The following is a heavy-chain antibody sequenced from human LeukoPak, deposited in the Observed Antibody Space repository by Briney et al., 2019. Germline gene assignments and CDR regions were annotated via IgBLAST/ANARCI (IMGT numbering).Heavy chain of an antibody. CDR1: GGSISSRPYC. Sequence: SETLSLTCTVSGGSISSRPYCWGWIRQPPGKGLEWIGSIYYSGSTYYNPSLKSRVTISVDTSKKQFSLKLSSVTAADTAVYYCAREKIGCYDGSGRGWFDPWGQGTLVTVSS. D-gene: IGHD3-22*01. CDR3: AREKIGCYDGSGRGWFDP. CDR2: IYYSGST. V-gene: IGHV4-39*07. J-gene: IGHJ5*02.